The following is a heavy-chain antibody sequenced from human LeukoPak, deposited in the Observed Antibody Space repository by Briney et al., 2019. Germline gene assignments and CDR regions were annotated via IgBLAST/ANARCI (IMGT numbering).Heavy chain of an antibody. CDR1: GGSISSSSYY. Sequence: SETLSLTCTVSGGSISSSSYYWGWIRQPPGKGLEWIGSIYYSGSTYYNPSLKSRVTISVDTSKNQFSLKLSSVTAADTAVYYCARLGFGELFPYYYYMDVWGKGTTVTVSS. V-gene: IGHV4-39*07. D-gene: IGHD3-10*01. CDR2: IYYSGST. CDR3: ARLGFGELFPYYYYMDV. J-gene: IGHJ6*03.